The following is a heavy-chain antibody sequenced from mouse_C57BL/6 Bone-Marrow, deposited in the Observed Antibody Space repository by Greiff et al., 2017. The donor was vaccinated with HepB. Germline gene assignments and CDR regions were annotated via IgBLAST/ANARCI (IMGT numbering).Heavy chain of an antibody. V-gene: IGHV14-4*01. J-gene: IGHJ2*01. CDR1: GFNIKDDY. D-gene: IGHD1-1*01. Sequence: VQLQQSGAELVRPGASVKLSCTASGFNIKDDYMHWVKQRPEQGLEWIGWIDPENGDTEYASKFQGKATITADTSSNTAYLQLSSLTSEDTAVYYCTTDYGSSFYFDSRGQGTTLTVSS. CDR2: IDPENGDT. CDR3: TTDYGSSFYFDS.